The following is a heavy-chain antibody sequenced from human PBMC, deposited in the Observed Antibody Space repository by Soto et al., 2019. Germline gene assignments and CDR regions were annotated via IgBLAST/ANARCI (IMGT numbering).Heavy chain of an antibody. CDR2: ISFDGLNK. Sequence: HVQLVESGGGVVQPGGSLRLSCAASGFTFSNFGMHWVRQGPGKGLEWVAIISFDGLNKYYAASVEGRFTISRDNSKNTLFLHMNSLRAEDTAVYYCAKDREEYYYGIAVWGQGTTVTVSS. CDR1: GFTFSNFG. J-gene: IGHJ6*02. V-gene: IGHV3-30*18. CDR3: AKDREEYYYGIAV.